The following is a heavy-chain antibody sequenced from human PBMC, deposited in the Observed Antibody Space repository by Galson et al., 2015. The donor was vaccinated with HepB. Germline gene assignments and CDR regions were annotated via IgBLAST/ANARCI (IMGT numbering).Heavy chain of an antibody. D-gene: IGHD1-26*01. V-gene: IGHV1-8*01. CDR1: GYTFTDND. Sequence: SVKLSCKASGYTFTDNDINWMRQAPGQGLEYIAWMNPNSGNTGSAQRFQGRAAITRDTSTSTFYMQLSSLTSDDTAVYYWARWERSGSLLSYFDYWGQGTLVTVSS. CDR3: ARWERSGSLLSYFDY. CDR2: MNPNSGNT. J-gene: IGHJ4*02.